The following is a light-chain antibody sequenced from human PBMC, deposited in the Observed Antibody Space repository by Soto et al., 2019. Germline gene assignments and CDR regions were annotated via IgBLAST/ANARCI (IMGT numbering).Light chain of an antibody. V-gene: IGKV1-33*01. CDR1: QDIATY. Sequence: IQMTQSPSSLSASVGNRVTITCQASQDIATYLNWYQQNPGKAPNLLIYDASNLETGVQSRFSGGGSGTHFTFTISNLQPEDIATYYCQQYDNLPPTWTFGQGTKVDIK. CDR2: DAS. CDR3: QQYDNLPPTWT. J-gene: IGKJ1*01.